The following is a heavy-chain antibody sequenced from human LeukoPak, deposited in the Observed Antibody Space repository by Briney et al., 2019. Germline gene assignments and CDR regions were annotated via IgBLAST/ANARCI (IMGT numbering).Heavy chain of an antibody. CDR3: ARSCGGDCCYYYGMDV. V-gene: IGHV3-23*01. CDR1: GFTFSSYA. Sequence: GSLRLSCAASGFTFSSYAMSWVRQAPGKGLEWVSAISGSGGSTYYADSVKGRFTISRDNSKNTLYLQMNSLRAEDTAVYYCARSCGGDCCYYYGMDVWGQGTTVTVSS. D-gene: IGHD2-21*02. CDR2: ISGSGGST. J-gene: IGHJ6*02.